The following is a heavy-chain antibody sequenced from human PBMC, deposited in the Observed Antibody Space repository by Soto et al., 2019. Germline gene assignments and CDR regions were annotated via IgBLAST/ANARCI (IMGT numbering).Heavy chain of an antibody. V-gene: IGHV1-2*02. CDR1: GYTFTGYY. CDR2: INPNSGGT. CDR3: AREHCSRTSRYFWFDP. D-gene: IGHD2-2*01. Sequence: ASVKISCKASGYTFTGYYMHWVRQAPGQGLEWMGWINPNSGGTNYAQKFQGRVTMTRDTSISTAYMELSRLRSDDTAVYYCAREHCSRTSRYFWFDPWGQGTLVTXS. J-gene: IGHJ5*02.